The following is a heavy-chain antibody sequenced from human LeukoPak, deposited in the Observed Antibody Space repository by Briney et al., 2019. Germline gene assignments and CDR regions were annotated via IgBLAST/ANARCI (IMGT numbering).Heavy chain of an antibody. CDR3: ARDYGDAFDV. J-gene: IGHJ3*01. D-gene: IGHD4-17*01. CDR1: GFTFSNYW. Sequence: GRSLRLSCAASGFTFSNYWMHWVSQDPGNGLVWVSLINSDGSSTNYADSVKGRFTIYRDNAKNTLYLQMNSLRAEDTAVYYCARDYGDAFDVWGQGTMVTVSS. V-gene: IGHV3-74*01. CDR2: INSDGSST.